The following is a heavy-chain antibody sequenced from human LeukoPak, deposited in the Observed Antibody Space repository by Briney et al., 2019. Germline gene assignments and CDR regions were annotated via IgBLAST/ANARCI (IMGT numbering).Heavy chain of an antibody. CDR1: GFTFSNFA. D-gene: IGHD6-19*01. Sequence: TGGSLRLSCAASGFTFSNFAMTWVRQAPGKGLEWVSSMTARGNNRYYADSVRGRFTISRDDSKNILFLQMNSLRADDTATYYCAKDKREWLVRQFDSWGQGALVIVSS. CDR3: AKDKREWLVRQFDS. CDR2: MTARGNNR. V-gene: IGHV3-23*01. J-gene: IGHJ4*02.